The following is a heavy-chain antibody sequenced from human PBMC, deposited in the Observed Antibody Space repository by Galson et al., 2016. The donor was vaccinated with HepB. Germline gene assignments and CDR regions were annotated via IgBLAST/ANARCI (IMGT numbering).Heavy chain of an antibody. J-gene: IGHJ4*02. CDR2: ISAYNGNT. V-gene: IGHV1-18*04. CDR1: GYTFTSYG. Sequence: SVKVSCKASGYTFTSYGISWVRQAPGQGLEWMGWISAYNGNTNYAQKTQGRVTMTADTSTNIAYMELRSLRSYDTAVYYCARVYGSSGWNVFDYWGQGTLVTVSS. D-gene: IGHD6-19*01. CDR3: ARVYGSSGWNVFDY.